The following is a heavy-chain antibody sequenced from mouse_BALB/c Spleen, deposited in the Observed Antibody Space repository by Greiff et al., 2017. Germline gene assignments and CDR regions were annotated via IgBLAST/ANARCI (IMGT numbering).Heavy chain of an antibody. Sequence: VQLQQSGAELVKPGASVKLSCTASGFNIKDTYMHWVKQRPEQGLEWIGRIDPANGNTKYDPKFQGKATITADTSSNTAYLQLSSLTSEDTAVYYCAPIYDGYYSWFAYWGQGTLVTVSA. CDR1: GFNIKDTY. CDR3: APIYDGYYSWFAY. CDR2: IDPANGNT. V-gene: IGHV14-3*02. D-gene: IGHD2-3*01. J-gene: IGHJ3*01.